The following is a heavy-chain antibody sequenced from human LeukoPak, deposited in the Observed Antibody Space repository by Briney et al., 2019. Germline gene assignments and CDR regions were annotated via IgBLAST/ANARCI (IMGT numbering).Heavy chain of an antibody. D-gene: IGHD1-14*01. CDR1: GFTFSSYE. J-gene: IGHJ4*02. CDR2: IRTSSSSI. CDR3: ARDLTWAFDY. V-gene: IGHV3-48*03. Sequence: GGSLRLSCAASGFTFSSYEMNWVRQAPGKGLEWVSYIRTSSSSIHYADSVKGRFTISRDNAKNSLYLQMNSLRAEDTAVYYCARDLTWAFDYWGQGTLVTVSS.